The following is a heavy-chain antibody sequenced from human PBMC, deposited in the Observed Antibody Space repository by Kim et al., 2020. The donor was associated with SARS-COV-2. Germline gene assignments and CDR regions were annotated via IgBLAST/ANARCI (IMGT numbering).Heavy chain of an antibody. Sequence: GGSLRLSCAASGFTFSSYAMHWVRQAPGKGLEWVAVISYDGSNKYYADSVKGRFTISRDNSKNTLYLQMNSLRAEDTAVYYCARSQGGGSHYYYYGMDVWGQGTTVTVS. CDR1: GFTFSSYA. D-gene: IGHD3-16*01. J-gene: IGHJ6*02. V-gene: IGHV3-30-3*01. CDR2: ISYDGSNK. CDR3: ARSQGGGSHYYYYGMDV.